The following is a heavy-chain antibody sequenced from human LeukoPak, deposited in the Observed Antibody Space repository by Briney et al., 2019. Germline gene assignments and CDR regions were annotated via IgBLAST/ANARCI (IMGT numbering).Heavy chain of an antibody. CDR1: GGSISSGSYY. D-gene: IGHD3-10*01. Sequence: SETLSLTCTVSGGSISSGSYYWGWIRQPPGKGLEWIGSIYYSGSTYYNPSLKSRVTISVDTSKNQFSLKLSSVTAADTAVYYCARTRYYYNSRSYGAPYYFDYWGQGTLVTVSS. V-gene: IGHV4-39*01. CDR2: IYYSGST. J-gene: IGHJ4*02. CDR3: ARTRYYYNSRSYGAPYYFDY.